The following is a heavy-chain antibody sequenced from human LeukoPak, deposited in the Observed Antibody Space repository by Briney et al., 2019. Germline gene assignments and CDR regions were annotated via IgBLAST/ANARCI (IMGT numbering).Heavy chain of an antibody. J-gene: IGHJ4*02. CDR2: ISGSGGST. CDR1: GFTFSSYA. V-gene: IGHV3-23*01. Sequence: GGSLRLSCAASGFTFSSYAMSWVRQAPGKGLEWVSAISGSGGSTYYADSVKGRFTISRDNAKNSLYLQMNSLRAEDTAVYYCARVERIAVAGTLGYWGQGTLVTVSS. D-gene: IGHD6-19*01. CDR3: ARVERIAVAGTLGY.